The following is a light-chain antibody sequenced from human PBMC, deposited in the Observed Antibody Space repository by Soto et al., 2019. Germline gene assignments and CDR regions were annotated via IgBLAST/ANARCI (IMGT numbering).Light chain of an antibody. Sequence: QSVLTQPPSLSEAPRQRVTISCSGSSSNIGNNAVNWYQQLPGKAPKLLIYYDDLLPSGVSDRFSGSKSGTSASLAISGLQSEDEADYYCAAWDDGLNGYVFGTGTKVTVL. V-gene: IGLV1-36*01. CDR1: SSNIGNNA. CDR2: YDD. J-gene: IGLJ1*01. CDR3: AAWDDGLNGYV.